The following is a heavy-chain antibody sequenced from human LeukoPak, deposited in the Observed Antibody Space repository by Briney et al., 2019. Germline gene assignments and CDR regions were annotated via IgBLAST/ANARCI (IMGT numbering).Heavy chain of an antibody. Sequence: GGSLRLSCAASGFTVNSNYMSWVRQAPGKGLEWVSLIYTGGSTSYADSVRGRFTISRDNSKNTLYLQMDSLRPEDTAIYYCARGFRKAAADVFGGYTMDVWGQGNTVTVSS. D-gene: IGHD6-13*01. CDR3: ARGFRKAAADVFGGYTMDV. J-gene: IGHJ6*02. CDR1: GFTVNSNY. CDR2: IYTGGST. V-gene: IGHV3-66*02.